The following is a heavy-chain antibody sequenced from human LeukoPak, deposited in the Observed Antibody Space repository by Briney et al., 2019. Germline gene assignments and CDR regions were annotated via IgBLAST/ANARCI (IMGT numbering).Heavy chain of an antibody. CDR3: ARDRVSLYYFDY. CDR2: ISSSSSYI. Sequence: GGSLRLSCAASGITFSSYSMNWVRQAPGKGLEWVSSISSSSSYIYYADSVKGRFTISRDNAKNSLYLQMNSLRAEDTAVYYCARDRVSLYYFDYWGQGTLVTVSS. CDR1: GITFSSYS. V-gene: IGHV3-21*01. J-gene: IGHJ4*02. D-gene: IGHD3-10*01.